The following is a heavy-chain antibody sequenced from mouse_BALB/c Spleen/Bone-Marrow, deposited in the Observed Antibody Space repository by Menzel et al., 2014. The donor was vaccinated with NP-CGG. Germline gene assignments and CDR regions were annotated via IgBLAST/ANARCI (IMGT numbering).Heavy chain of an antibody. CDR2: IYPGSGST. CDR3: TRLGSTMITTDAY. D-gene: IGHD2-4*01. V-gene: IGHV1S22*01. Sequence: LQESGSELVRPGASVKLSCKASGYTFTGYWMHWVKQRPGQGLEWIGNIYPGSGSTNYDEKFKSKATLTVDTSSSTAYMQLSSLTSEDSAVYYCTRLGSTMITTDAYWGQGTLVTVSA. J-gene: IGHJ3*01. CDR1: GYTFTGYW.